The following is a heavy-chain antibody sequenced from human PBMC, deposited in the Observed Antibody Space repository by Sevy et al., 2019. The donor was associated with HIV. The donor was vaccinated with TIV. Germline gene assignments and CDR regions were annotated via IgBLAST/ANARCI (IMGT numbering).Heavy chain of an antibody. D-gene: IGHD2-2*01. CDR1: GGSFSGYY. J-gene: IGHJ3*02. V-gene: IGHV4-34*01. CDR3: ARHCSSSSCSHAFDI. Sequence: SQTLSLTCAVYGGSFSGYYWSWIRQPPRKGLEWVGEINHSGSTNYNPSLKSRVTISVDTSNNQFSLKLSSVTAADTAVYYCARHCSSSSCSHAFDIWGQGTMVTVSS. CDR2: INHSGST.